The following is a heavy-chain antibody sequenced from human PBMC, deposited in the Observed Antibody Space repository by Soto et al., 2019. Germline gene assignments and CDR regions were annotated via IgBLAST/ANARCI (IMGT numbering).Heavy chain of an antibody. D-gene: IGHD6-13*01. V-gene: IGHV3-23*01. J-gene: IGHJ4*02. CDR1: GFTFSSYA. CDR2: ISGSGGST. Sequence: GGSLRLSCAASGFTFSSYAMSWVRQAPGKGLEWVSAISGSGGSTYYADSVKGRFTISRDNSKNTLYLQMNSLRAEDTAVYYCANSIPYLAAAGLYFDYWGQGTLVTVSS. CDR3: ANSIPYLAAAGLYFDY.